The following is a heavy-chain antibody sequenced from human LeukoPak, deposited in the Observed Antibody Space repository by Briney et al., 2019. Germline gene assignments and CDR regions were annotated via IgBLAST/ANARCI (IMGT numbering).Heavy chain of an antibody. CDR2: IYYSGST. J-gene: IGHJ4*02. CDR1: GGSISSYY. Sequence: SETLSLTCTVSGGSISSYYWSWIRQPPGKGLEWIGYIYYSGSTNYNPSLKSRVTISVDTSKNQFSLKLSSVTAADTAVYYCASYNGYSSIVGYFHYWGQGTLVTVSS. D-gene: IGHD6-13*01. V-gene: IGHV4-59*08. CDR3: ASYNGYSSIVGYFHY.